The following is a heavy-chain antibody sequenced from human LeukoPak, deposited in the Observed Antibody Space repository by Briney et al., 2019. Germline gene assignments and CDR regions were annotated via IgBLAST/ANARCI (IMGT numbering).Heavy chain of an antibody. D-gene: IGHD5-18*01. V-gene: IGHV4-34*01. CDR2: INHSGST. CDR3: ARGPHGYSYGRFDY. J-gene: IGHJ4*02. CDR1: GGSFSGYY. Sequence: SETLSLTCAVYGGSFSGYYWSWIRQPPGKGLEWIGEINHSGSTNYNPSLKSRVTISVDTSKNQFSLKLSTVTAADTAVYYCARGPHGYSYGRFDYWGQGTLFTVSS.